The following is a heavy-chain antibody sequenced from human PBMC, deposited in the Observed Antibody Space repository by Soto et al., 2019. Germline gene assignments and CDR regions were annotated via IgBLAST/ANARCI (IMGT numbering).Heavy chain of an antibody. Sequence: EVQLLESGGGLVQPGGSLRFSCAASEFTFSSSAMGWVRQAPGKGLEWVSGIRGSVGSTYYADSVEGRFTISRDNSKNTLYLQMNSLRAEDTAVYYCAKDFYGDYPDYFGSWGQGTRVTVSS. CDR3: AKDFYGDYPDYFGS. V-gene: IGHV3-23*01. D-gene: IGHD4-17*01. CDR2: IRGSVGST. J-gene: IGHJ4*02. CDR1: EFTFSSSA.